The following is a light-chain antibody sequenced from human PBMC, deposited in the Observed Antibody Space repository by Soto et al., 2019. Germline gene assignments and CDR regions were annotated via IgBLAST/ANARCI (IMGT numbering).Light chain of an antibody. V-gene: IGKV1-27*01. J-gene: IGKJ4*01. Sequence: THSPASLGASVGDGVTITCRASQGFSNALAWFQQKPGKVPKLLIYAASTLQSGVPSRFSGSGSGTDFTPTISSLQPEDVATYYCQKYDTAPLTFGGGTKVDIK. CDR2: AAS. CDR3: QKYDTAPLT. CDR1: QGFSNA.